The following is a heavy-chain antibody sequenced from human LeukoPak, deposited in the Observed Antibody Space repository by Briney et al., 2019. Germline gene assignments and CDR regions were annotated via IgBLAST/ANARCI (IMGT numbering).Heavy chain of an antibody. V-gene: IGHV4-38-2*02. Sequence: SETLSLTCTVSGYSISTGNYWDWIRQPPGKGLGWIGTFYHVGSTYYNRSHKSHVTISVDTSKNQFSLTLTSVTAADTAVYYCARAMSIAARLRIIFDYWGQGTLVTVSS. CDR2: FYHVGST. CDR3: ARAMSIAARLRIIFDY. D-gene: IGHD6-6*01. J-gene: IGHJ4*02. CDR1: GYSISTGNY.